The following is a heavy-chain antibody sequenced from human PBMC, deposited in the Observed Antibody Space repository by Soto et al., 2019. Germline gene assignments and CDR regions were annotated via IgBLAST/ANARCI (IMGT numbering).Heavy chain of an antibody. D-gene: IGHD5-12*01. V-gene: IGHV1-69*02. CDR3: ARVVDFYFDD. CDR1: GGTLSSDS. CDR2: IIPVLGIP. Sequence: QVQLVQSGAELQKPGSSVKVSCMSSGGTLSSDSFSWVRQAPGQGLEWMGRIIPVLGIPNYAQKFQGRLTISADRSTTTGYIELSSLTSDDTAVYYCARVVDFYFDDWGQGTMVTVSS. J-gene: IGHJ4*02.